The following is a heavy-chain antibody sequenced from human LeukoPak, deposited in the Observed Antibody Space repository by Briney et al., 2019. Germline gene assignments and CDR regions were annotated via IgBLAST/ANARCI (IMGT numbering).Heavy chain of an antibody. Sequence: SETLSLTCTVSGGSNSSYYWSWIRQPAGKGLEWIGRIYTSGSTKYNPSLKSRVTMSVDTSKNQFSLKLSSVTAADTAVYYCARTIQLWKATVWFDPWGQGTLVTVSS. CDR3: ARTIQLWKATVWFDP. V-gene: IGHV4-4*07. CDR1: GGSNSSYY. J-gene: IGHJ5*02. D-gene: IGHD5-18*01. CDR2: IYTSGST.